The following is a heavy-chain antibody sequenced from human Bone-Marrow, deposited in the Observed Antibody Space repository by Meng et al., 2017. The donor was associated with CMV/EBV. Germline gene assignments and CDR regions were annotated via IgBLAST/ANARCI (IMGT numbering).Heavy chain of an antibody. Sequence: GESLKISCAASGFTFSSYGMHWVRQAPGKGLEWVAVIWYDGSNKYYADSVKGRFTISRDNSKNTLYLQMNSLRAEDTAVYYCAKAQYSYDSIASGGWGQGTLVTVSS. D-gene: IGHD3-22*01. J-gene: IGHJ4*02. CDR3: AKAQYSYDSIASGG. CDR1: GFTFSSYG. V-gene: IGHV3-33*06. CDR2: IWYDGSNK.